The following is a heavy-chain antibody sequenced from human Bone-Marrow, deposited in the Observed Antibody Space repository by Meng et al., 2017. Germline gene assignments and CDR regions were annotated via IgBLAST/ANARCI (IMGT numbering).Heavy chain of an antibody. CDR3: TRDPLPYCGGDCYYS. D-gene: IGHD2-21*02. CDR2: IRSKAYGGTT. Sequence: GESLKISCVASGVTFSSYAMSWVRQAPGKGLEWVGFIRSKAYGGTTEYAASVKGRFTISRDDSNSIAYLQMNSLKTEDTAVYYCTRDPLPYCGGDCYYSWGQGTLVTVSS. V-gene: IGHV3-49*04. CDR1: GVTFSSYA. J-gene: IGHJ4*02.